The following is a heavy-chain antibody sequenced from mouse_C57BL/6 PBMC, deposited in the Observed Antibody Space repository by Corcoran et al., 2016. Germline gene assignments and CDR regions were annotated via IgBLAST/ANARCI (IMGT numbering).Heavy chain of an antibody. V-gene: IGHV1-26*01. J-gene: IGHJ2*01. CDR1: GYTFTDYY. CDR2: INPNNGGT. Sequence: EVQLQQSGPELVKPGASVKISCKASGYTFTDYYMNWVKQSHGKSLEWIGDINPNNGGTSYNQKFKGKATLTVDKSSSTAYMELRSLTSEDSAVYYCASFEPISYWVQGTTLTVSS. CDR3: ASFEPISY.